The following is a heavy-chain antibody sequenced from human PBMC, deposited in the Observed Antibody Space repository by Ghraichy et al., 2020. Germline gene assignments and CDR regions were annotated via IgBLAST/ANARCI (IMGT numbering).Heavy chain of an antibody. CDR2: IRQDGNEK. CDR3: ARRYFDS. CDR1: GFTFSGYW. V-gene: IGHV3-7*03. J-gene: IGHJ4*02. Sequence: GGSLRLSCVASGFTFSGYWMQWVRQAPGKGLEWVANIRQDGNEKYYVDSVKGRFTISRDNARNSLYPQMNSLRAEDTAVYYCARRYFDSWGQGTLVTVSS.